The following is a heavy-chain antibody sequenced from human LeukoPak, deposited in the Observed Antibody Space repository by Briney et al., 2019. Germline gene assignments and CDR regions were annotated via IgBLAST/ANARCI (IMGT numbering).Heavy chain of an antibody. V-gene: IGHV3-53*01. CDR3: ARDSHSGSYYRLDY. Sequence: QPGGSLRLSCAASEFIVSSNYMSWVRQAPGKGLEWVSVIYSGGSTYYADSVKGRFTISRDNSKNTLYLQMNGLRAEDTAVYYCARDSHSGSYYRLDYWGQGTLVTVSS. CDR1: EFIVSSNY. J-gene: IGHJ4*02. D-gene: IGHD1-26*01. CDR2: IYSGGST.